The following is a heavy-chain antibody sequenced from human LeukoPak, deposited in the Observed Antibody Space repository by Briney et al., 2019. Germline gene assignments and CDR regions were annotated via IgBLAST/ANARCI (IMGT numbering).Heavy chain of an antibody. CDR3: ARHYFHGSGHGGY. V-gene: IGHV3-11*01. J-gene: IGHJ4*02. CDR2: ISSSGRTI. Sequence: PGGSLRLSCAASGFTFSDYYMSWIRQAPGKGLEWLSYISSSGRTIYYAGSVKGRFTISRDNAKNSLYLQMNSLRVEDTAVYYCARHYFHGSGHGGYWGQGTLVTVSS. D-gene: IGHD2-15*01. CDR1: GFTFSDYY.